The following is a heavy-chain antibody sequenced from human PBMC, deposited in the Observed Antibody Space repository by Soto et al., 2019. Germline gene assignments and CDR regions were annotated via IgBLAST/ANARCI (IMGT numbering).Heavy chain of an antibody. CDR1: GLNFSYYY. J-gene: IGHJ6*02. CDR2: ISSSGSTI. Sequence: SPRLYGSASGLNFSYYYLSWIEKARGKGLEGVSYISSSGSTIYYADSVKGRFTISRDNAKNSLYLQMNSLRAEDTAVYYCARTYYDFWSGYYYYYYYGMDVWGQGTTGTVSS. V-gene: IGHV3-11*01. CDR3: ARTYYDFWSGYYYYYYYGMDV. D-gene: IGHD3-3*01.